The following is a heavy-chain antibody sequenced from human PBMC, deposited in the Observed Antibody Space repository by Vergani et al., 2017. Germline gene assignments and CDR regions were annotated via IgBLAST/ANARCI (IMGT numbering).Heavy chain of an antibody. Sequence: QVQLQESGPGLVKPSQTLSLTCTVSGGSINSHNYYWSWIRQPAGKGLEWIGRIHTSGSTNYNPSLKSRVTMSEDTSKNQFSLNLTSVTAADTAVYYCARARPTYDFWSGYYMGWGQGTLVTVSS. V-gene: IGHV4-61*02. D-gene: IGHD3-3*01. J-gene: IGHJ4*02. CDR1: GGSINSHNYY. CDR2: IHTSGST. CDR3: ARARPTYDFWSGYYMG.